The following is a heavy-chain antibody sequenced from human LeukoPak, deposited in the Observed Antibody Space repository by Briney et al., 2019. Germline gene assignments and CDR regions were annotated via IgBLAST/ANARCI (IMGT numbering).Heavy chain of an antibody. CDR3: ARAIVVVSSDAFDI. Sequence: SETLSLTCTVSGGSISSYYWSWIWQPPGKGLEWIGYIYYSGSTNYNPSLKSRVTISVDTSKNQFSLKLSSVTAADTAVYYCARAIVVVSSDAFDIWGQGTMVTVSS. CDR1: GGSISSYY. D-gene: IGHD3-22*01. J-gene: IGHJ3*02. V-gene: IGHV4-59*08. CDR2: IYYSGST.